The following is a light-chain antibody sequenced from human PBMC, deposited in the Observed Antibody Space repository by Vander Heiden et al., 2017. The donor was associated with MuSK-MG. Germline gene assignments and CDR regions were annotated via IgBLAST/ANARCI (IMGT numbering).Light chain of an antibody. Sequence: DIVMTQSPDSLAVSLGERATINCKSSQSVLYSSNNKNYLAWYQQKPGQPPKLLIYWASTRESGVPDRFSGSGSGTDFTLTISSLQAADVADYYCQQDDSSQSTFGQGTKLEIK. V-gene: IGKV4-1*01. CDR1: QSVLYSSNNKNY. J-gene: IGKJ2*01. CDR2: WAS. CDR3: QQDDSSQST.